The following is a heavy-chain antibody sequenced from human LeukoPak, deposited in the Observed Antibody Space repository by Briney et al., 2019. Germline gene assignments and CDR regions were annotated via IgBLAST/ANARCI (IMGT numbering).Heavy chain of an antibody. V-gene: IGHV4-34*01. CDR1: GGSFSGYY. D-gene: IGHD1-7*01. J-gene: IGHJ5*02. CDR3: ARRGHQVLELLNWFDP. CDR2: INHSGST. Sequence: MSSETLSLTCAVYGGSFSGYYWSWIRQPPGKGLEWIGEINHSGSTNYNPSLKSRVTISVDTSKNQFSLKLSSVTAADTAVYYCARRGHQVLELLNWFDPWGQGTLVTVSS.